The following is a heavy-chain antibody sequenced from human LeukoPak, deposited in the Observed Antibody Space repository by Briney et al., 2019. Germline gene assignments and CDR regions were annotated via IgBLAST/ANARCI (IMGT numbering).Heavy chain of an antibody. CDR2: IYYSGST. Sequence: SETLSLTCSVSGNSISSTSYYWGWLRQPPGKGLEWIGNIYYSGSTYYNPSLKSRVTISVDTSKNQFSLTLSSVTAADTAVYYCARRSNDGKAFYFDYWGQGALVTVSS. CDR3: ARRSNDGKAFYFDY. CDR1: GNSISSTSYY. V-gene: IGHV4-39*01. D-gene: IGHD1-1*01. J-gene: IGHJ4*02.